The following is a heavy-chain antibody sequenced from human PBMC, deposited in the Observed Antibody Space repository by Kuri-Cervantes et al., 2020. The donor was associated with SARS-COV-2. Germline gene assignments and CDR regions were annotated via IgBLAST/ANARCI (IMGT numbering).Heavy chain of an antibody. CDR3: ARGYSDYGDRYFDL. CDR1: GFTFSSYA. D-gene: IGHD4-17*01. CDR2: ISYDGSNK. J-gene: IGHJ2*01. Sequence: GESLKISCAASGFTFSSYAMHWVRQAPGKGLEWVAVISYDGSNKYYADSVKGRFTISRDNSKNTLYLQMNSLRAGDTAVYYCARGYSDYGDRYFDLWGRGTLVTVSS. V-gene: IGHV3-30*03.